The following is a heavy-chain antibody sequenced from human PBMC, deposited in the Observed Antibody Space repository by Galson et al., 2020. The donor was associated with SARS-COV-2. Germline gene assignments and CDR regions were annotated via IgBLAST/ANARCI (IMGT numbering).Heavy chain of an antibody. Sequence: ASVKVSCKASGYTFNKYGISWVRQAPGQGLEWMGWIRVDNGNTNYQHNLLGRVIMTADTSTNTAFMELRSLRSDDTAVYYCARVDHDGWETVDDWGQGTLVTVSS. CDR3: ARVDHDGWETVDD. CDR2: IRVDNGNT. J-gene: IGHJ4*02. V-gene: IGHV1-18*04. D-gene: IGHD1-26*01. CDR1: GYTFNKYG.